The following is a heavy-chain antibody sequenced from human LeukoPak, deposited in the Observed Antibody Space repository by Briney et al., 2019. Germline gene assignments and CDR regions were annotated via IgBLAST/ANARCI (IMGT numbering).Heavy chain of an antibody. D-gene: IGHD3-22*01. J-gene: IGHJ3*02. CDR2: IISKADGGTT. V-gene: IGHV3-15*01. CDR1: GFTFSNAW. Sequence: GGSLRLSCAASGFTFSNAWMSWVRQAPGKGLEWVGRIISKADGGTTNSAAPVKGRFTISRDDSKNTLYLQMNSLKTEDTAVYYCTVEGYDSSGYYSGSHAFDIWGQGTMVTVPS. CDR3: TVEGYDSSGYYSGSHAFDI.